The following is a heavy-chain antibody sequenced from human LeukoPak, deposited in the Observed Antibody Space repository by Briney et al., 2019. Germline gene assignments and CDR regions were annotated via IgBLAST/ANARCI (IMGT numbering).Heavy chain of an antibody. D-gene: IGHD2-2*03. Sequence: GGSLRLSCAASGFTFRDYAMSWVRLAPGKGLQWVGFIRSKTYGGAADYAASVKGRFTIYRDDSHSIAYLQMNRLEIEYTAVDFRTRIGMDIISRDPVDYWAHGNLVTVSS. CDR1: GFTFRDYA. V-gene: IGHV3-49*04. CDR2: IRSKTYGGAA. CDR3: TRIGMDIISRDPVDY. J-gene: IGHJ4*01.